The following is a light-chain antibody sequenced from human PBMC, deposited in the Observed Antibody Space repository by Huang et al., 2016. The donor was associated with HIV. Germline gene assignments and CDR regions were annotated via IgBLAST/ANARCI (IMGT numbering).Light chain of an antibody. CDR1: QSVNSK. CDR2: GAS. J-gene: IGKJ2*01. V-gene: IGKV3-15*01. Sequence: EIVMTQSPATLSLSPGERATLSCRASQSVNSKLAWYQQKPGQAPRLLIYGASTRGTGVPGRFSGSGSGTEFTLTISSLQSEDFAVYYCQQYSKWPPNTFGQGTKLESK. CDR3: QQYSKWPPNT.